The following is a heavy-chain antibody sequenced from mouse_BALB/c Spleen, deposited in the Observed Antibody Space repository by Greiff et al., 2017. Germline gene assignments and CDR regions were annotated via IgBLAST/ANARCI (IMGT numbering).Heavy chain of an antibody. CDR2: INPYNDGT. V-gene: IGHV1-14*01. CDR3: ASEVDY. Sequence: EVQLQQPGPELVKPGASVKMSCKASGYTFTSYVMHWVKQKLGQGLEWIGYINPYNDGTKYNEKFKGKATLTSDKSSSTAYMELSSLTSEDSAIYYCASEVDYWGQGTSVTVSS. J-gene: IGHJ4*01. CDR1: GYTFTSYV.